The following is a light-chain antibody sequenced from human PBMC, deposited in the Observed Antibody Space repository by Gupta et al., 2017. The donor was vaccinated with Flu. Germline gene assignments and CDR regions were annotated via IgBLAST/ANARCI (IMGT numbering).Light chain of an antibody. Sequence: SYELTQPPPVSVSPGQTVRTTCSEDALPKKYAYWYQQKSGQAPVLIIYEDRKRPSGIPERFSGSSSGTMATLTISGAQVEDEADYYCYSTDTSGNHRVFGGGTNLTVL. CDR2: EDR. CDR1: ALPKKY. J-gene: IGLJ3*02. CDR3: YSTDTSGNHRV. V-gene: IGLV3-10*01.